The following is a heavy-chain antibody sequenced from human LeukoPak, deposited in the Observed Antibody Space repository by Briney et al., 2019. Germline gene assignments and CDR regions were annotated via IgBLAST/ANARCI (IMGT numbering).Heavy chain of an antibody. CDR3: ASYYDSSGYYFRNDAFDI. D-gene: IGHD3-22*01. Sequence: SETLSLTCAVYGGSFSGYYWSWLRQPPGKGLEWIGEINHSGSTNYNPSLKSRVTISVDTSKNQFSLKLSSVTAADTAVYYCASYYDSSGYYFRNDAFDIWGQGTMVTVSS. V-gene: IGHV4-34*01. CDR2: INHSGST. J-gene: IGHJ3*02. CDR1: GGSFSGYY.